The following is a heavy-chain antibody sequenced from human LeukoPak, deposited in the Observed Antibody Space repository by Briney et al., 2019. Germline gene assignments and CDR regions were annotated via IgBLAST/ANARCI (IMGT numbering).Heavy chain of an antibody. V-gene: IGHV3-23*01. J-gene: IGHJ4*02. Sequence: GGSLRLSCAASGFTFSTYTMYWVRHPPGKRLEGVSIIGNNGGGIHYADSVRGRFTISRDNSKTALYLQMNSLRVEDTAVYYCAIDPNWGTHSWGQGVLVTVSS. CDR1: GFTFSTYT. CDR2: IGNNGGGI. CDR3: AIDPNWGTHS. D-gene: IGHD7-27*01.